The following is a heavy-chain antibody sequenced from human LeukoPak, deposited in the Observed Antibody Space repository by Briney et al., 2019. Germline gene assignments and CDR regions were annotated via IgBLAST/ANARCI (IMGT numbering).Heavy chain of an antibody. D-gene: IGHD3-22*01. CDR3: TRDRSGYYYNWFDP. CDR1: GFTFGDYT. J-gene: IGHJ5*02. CDR2: IRSKAYGGTT. Sequence: GGSLRLSCTASGFTFGDYTMNWVRQAPGKGREWVGFIRSKAYGGTTEYAASVKGRFTISRDDSKTIAYLQMNSLKTEDTALYYCTRDRSGYYYNWFDPWGQGTLVTVSS. V-gene: IGHV3-49*04.